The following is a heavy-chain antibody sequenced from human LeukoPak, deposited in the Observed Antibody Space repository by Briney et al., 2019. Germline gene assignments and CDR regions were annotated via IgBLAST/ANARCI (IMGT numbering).Heavy chain of an antibody. CDR1: GGSFSGYY. D-gene: IGHD2-2*01. Sequence: SETLPLTCAVYGGSFSGYYWSWIRQPPGKGLEWIGEINHSGSTNYNPSLKSRVTISVDTSKNQFSLKLSSVTAADTAVYYCARDTRGFYYYYGMDVWGQGTTVTVSS. CDR3: ARDTRGFYYYYGMDV. CDR2: INHSGST. V-gene: IGHV4-34*01. J-gene: IGHJ6*02.